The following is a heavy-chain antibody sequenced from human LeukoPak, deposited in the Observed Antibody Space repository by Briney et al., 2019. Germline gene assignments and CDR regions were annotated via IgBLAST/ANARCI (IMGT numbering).Heavy chain of an antibody. J-gene: IGHJ5*02. V-gene: IGHV4-59*11. CDR1: GGSISSHY. CDR2: IYYSGST. Sequence: SETLSLTCTVSGGSISSHYWSWIRQSPGKGLEWIGYIYYSGSTNYNPSLKSRVTISVDTSKNQFSLKLSSVTAADTAVYYCARAADYVWGSYREGNWFDPWGQGTLVTVSS. CDR3: ARAADYVWGSYREGNWFDP. D-gene: IGHD3-16*02.